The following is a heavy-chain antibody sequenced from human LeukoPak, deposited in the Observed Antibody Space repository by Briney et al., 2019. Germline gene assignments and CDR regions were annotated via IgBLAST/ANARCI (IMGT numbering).Heavy chain of an antibody. Sequence: PSETLSLTCTVSGGSISSGGYYWSWIRQPPGKGLEWIGYIYHSGSTYYSPSLKSRVTISVDRSKNQFSLKLSSVTAADTAVYYCAGYDFWSGYHHDAFDIWGQGTMVTVSS. CDR3: AGYDFWSGYHHDAFDI. D-gene: IGHD3-3*01. CDR1: GGSISSGGYY. V-gene: IGHV4-30-2*01. CDR2: IYHSGST. J-gene: IGHJ3*02.